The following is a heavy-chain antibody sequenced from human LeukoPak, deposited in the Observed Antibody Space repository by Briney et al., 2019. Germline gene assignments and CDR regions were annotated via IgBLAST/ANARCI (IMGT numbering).Heavy chain of an antibody. D-gene: IGHD4-11*01. CDR2: ISDYSGNT. J-gene: IGHJ4*02. V-gene: IGHV1-18*01. CDR1: GYSLSSNG. Sequence: ASVKVSCKASGYSLSSNGISWARQAPGQGLEWMGWISDYSGNTKYAQNFQDRVTLTTDRSTNTAYMELRSLRSDDTAVYYCAREGATDYYFDPWGQGTLVTVSS. CDR3: AREGATDYYFDP.